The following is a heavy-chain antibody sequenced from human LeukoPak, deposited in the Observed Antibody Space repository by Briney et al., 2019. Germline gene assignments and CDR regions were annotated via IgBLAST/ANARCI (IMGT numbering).Heavy chain of an antibody. Sequence: SGTSLRLSCVASGFTFSSYAMHWVRQAPGKGLEWVSAISGSGGSTYYADSVKGRFTISRDNSKNTLYLQMNSLRAEDTAVYYCAKGGRSWFPIGGQGTLVTVSS. V-gene: IGHV3-23*01. CDR3: AKGGRSWFPI. CDR2: ISGSGGST. J-gene: IGHJ4*02. D-gene: IGHD6-13*01. CDR1: GFTFSSYA.